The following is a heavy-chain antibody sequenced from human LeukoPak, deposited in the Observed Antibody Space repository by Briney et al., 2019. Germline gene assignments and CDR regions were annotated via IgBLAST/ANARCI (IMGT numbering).Heavy chain of an antibody. CDR3: ARRVGRWFGERAYYYNYMDV. J-gene: IGHJ6*03. CDR1: GGTFSGYY. D-gene: IGHD3-10*01. V-gene: IGHV4-34*01. CDR2: INHRRST. Sequence: PSETLSLTCAVYGGTFSGYYWTWLRQPPGKGLEWIGEINHRRSTKYSPSLKSRVTISVDTSKNQFSLRLSSVTAADTAVYYCARRVGRWFGERAYYYNYMDVWGKGTTVTISS.